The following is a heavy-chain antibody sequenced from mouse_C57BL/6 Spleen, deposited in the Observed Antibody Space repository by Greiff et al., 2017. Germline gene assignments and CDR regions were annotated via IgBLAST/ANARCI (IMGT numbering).Heavy chain of an antibody. J-gene: IGHJ2*01. V-gene: IGHV1-26*01. CDR1: GYTFTDYY. CDR2: INPNNGGT. D-gene: IGHD2-1*01. Sequence: VQLQQSGPELVKPGASVKISCKASGYTFTDYYMNWVKQSHGKSLEWIGDINPNNGGTSYTQKFKGKATLTVDKSSSTAYMELRSLTSEDSAVCYCARGKNLYYGNYLDYWGQGTTLTVSS. CDR3: ARGKNLYYGNYLDY.